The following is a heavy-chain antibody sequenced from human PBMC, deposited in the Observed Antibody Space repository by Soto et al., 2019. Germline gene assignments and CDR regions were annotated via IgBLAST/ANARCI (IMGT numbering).Heavy chain of an antibody. V-gene: IGHV1-2*02. CDR2: INPNTGGT. D-gene: IGHD6-13*01. CDR3: ARGIARDTDAFDI. J-gene: IGHJ3*02. Sequence: QVQLVQSGAEVKKPGASVKVSCKASGYTFTGYYMHWVRQAPGQGLEWMGWINPNTGGTNYVQKFQGRVTMTRDTSIRTAYMELSSLRSEDTAVYYCARGIARDTDAFDIWGQGTMVTVSS. CDR1: GYTFTGYY.